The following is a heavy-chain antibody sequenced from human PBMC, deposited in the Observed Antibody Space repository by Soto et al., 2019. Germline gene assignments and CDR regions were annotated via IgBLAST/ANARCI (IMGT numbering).Heavy chain of an antibody. CDR1: RYTFTSYG. CDR3: SRDGRDYYHNGGKLFDY. D-gene: IGHD3-22*01. J-gene: IGHJ4*02. V-gene: IGHV1-18*01. Sequence: ASVKVSCKASRYTFTSYGISWVRQAPGQGLEWMGCISAYNGNTNYAQKLQGRVTMTTDTSTSTAYMELRSLRSDDTAVYYRSRDGRDYYHNGGKLFDYWGQGTLVTVSS. CDR2: ISAYNGNT.